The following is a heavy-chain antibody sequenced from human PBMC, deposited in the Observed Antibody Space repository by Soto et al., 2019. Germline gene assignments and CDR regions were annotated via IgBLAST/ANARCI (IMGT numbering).Heavy chain of an antibody. Sequence: EVQLVESGGGLVKPGGSLRLSCAASGFTLSSYSMNWVRQAPGKGLEWVASISSSSSCIHYGEAMKGRFTISRENAKNSLYLQMNSLRAEDTAVYYCAGSSDDGRDNWGQGTLVTVSS. J-gene: IGHJ4*02. CDR1: GFTLSSYS. CDR2: ISSSSSCI. D-gene: IGHD6-6*01. CDR3: AGSSDDGRDN. V-gene: IGHV3-21*01.